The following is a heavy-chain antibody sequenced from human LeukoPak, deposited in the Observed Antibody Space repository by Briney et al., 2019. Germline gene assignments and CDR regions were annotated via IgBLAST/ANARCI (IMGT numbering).Heavy chain of an antibody. CDR3: ARSQSSSWPYYYYYYGMDV. CDR2: ISAYNGNT. V-gene: IGHV1-18*01. D-gene: IGHD6-13*01. Sequence: ASVKVSCKASGYTFTSYGISWVRQAPGQGLEWMGWISAYNGNTNYAQKLQGRVTMTTDTSTSTAYMELRSLRSDDTAVYYCARSQSSSWPYYYYYYGMDVWGQGTTVTVPS. J-gene: IGHJ6*02. CDR1: GYTFTSYG.